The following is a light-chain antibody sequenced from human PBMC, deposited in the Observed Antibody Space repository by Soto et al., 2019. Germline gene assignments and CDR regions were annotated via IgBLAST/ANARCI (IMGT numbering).Light chain of an antibody. CDR1: QSISSW. V-gene: IGKV1-5*03. Sequence: DIQMTQSPSTRSASVGDRVTITCRASQSISSWLAWYQQKPGKAPKLLIYKASSLESGVPSRFSGSGSGTEFTLTISSLQPDDFATYYCQQYNMGWTFGQGTKVDIK. CDR3: QQYNMGWT. J-gene: IGKJ1*01. CDR2: KAS.